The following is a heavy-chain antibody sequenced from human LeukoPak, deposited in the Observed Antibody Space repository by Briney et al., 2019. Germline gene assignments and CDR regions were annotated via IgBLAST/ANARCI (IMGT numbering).Heavy chain of an antibody. V-gene: IGHV3-7*01. CDR1: GFTFSSYS. D-gene: IGHD3-16*02. Sequence: GGSLRLSCAASGFTFSSYSMNWVRQAPGKGLEWVANIKQDGSEKYYVDSVKGRFTISRDNAKNSLYLQMNSLRAEDTAVYYCAKEGLGVWGSYRPIDYWGQGTLVTVSS. J-gene: IGHJ4*02. CDR2: IKQDGSEK. CDR3: AKEGLGVWGSYRPIDY.